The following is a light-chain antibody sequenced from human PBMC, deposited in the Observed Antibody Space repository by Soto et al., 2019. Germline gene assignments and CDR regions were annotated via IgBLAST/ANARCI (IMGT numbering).Light chain of an antibody. CDR2: SAS. CDR3: QERHRCPPVT. V-gene: IGKV3-11*01. Sequence: EVVLTQSPATLSLSPGESATLSCRASQSVSINFAWYQQKPGQAPRPLIYSASHRAPGVPARFSGRGAGTNFILPISSRQPEDVAAYYCQERHRCPPVTFGGGTKVEIK. J-gene: IGKJ4*01. CDR1: QSVSIN.